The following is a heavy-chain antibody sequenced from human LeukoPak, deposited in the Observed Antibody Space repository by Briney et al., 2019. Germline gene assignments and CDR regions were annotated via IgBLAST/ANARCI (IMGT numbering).Heavy chain of an antibody. CDR1: GFTFSSYE. D-gene: IGHD6-13*01. CDR3: ASGSSRSTPIDY. CDR2: ISSSGSTI. V-gene: IGHV3-48*03. J-gene: IGHJ4*02. Sequence: GGSLRLSCAASGFTFSSYEMNWVRQAPGKGLEWVSYISSSGSTIYYADSVKGRFTISRDNAKNSLYLQMNSLRAEDTADYYCASGSSRSTPIDYWGQGTLVTVSS.